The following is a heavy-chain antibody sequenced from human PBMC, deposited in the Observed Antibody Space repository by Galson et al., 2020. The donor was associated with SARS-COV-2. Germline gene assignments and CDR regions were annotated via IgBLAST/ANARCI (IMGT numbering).Heavy chain of an antibody. Sequence: QLGESLKISCAASGFTFSSYGMHWVRQAPGKGLEWVAVIWYDGSNKYYADSVKGRFTISRDNSKNTLYLQMNSLRAEDTAVYYCARDFSWELLGAFDIWGQGTMVTVSS. V-gene: IGHV3-33*01. J-gene: IGHJ3*02. CDR3: ARDFSWELLGAFDI. CDR1: GFTFSSYG. D-gene: IGHD1-26*01. CDR2: IWYDGSNK.